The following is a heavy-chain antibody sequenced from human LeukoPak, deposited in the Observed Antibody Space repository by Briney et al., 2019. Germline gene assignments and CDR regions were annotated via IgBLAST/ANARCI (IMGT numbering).Heavy chain of an antibody. CDR3: ATTEDCTRGGYDH. J-gene: IGHJ4*02. CDR1: GDSISSYY. Sequence: SETLSLTCTVSGDSISSYYWSWIRQPPGKGLEWIGYIYYSGSTNYNPSLKSRVTISVDTSKNQFSLKLTSVTAADTAVYYCATTEDCTRGGYDHWGRGTLVTVSS. D-gene: IGHD3-16*01. CDR2: IYYSGST. V-gene: IGHV4-59*12.